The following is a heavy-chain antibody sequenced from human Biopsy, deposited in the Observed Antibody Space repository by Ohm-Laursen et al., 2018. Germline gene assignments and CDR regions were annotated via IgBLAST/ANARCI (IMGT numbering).Heavy chain of an antibody. D-gene: IGHD6-19*01. CDR2: IWYDGTNE. Sequence: SLRLSCSASGFTFGHYAMHWVRQAPGKGLKWISLIWYDGTNEDYADSVKGRFTISRDNSKNTLYLQINTLRLEDTAFYYCARGLSSGWYGYFDVWGRGTLVTVSS. V-gene: IGHV3-33*04. CDR3: ARGLSSGWYGYFDV. CDR1: GFTFGHYA. J-gene: IGHJ2*01.